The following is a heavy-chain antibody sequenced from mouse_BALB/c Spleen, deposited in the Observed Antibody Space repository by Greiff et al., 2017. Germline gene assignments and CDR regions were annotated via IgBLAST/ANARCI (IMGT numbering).Heavy chain of an antibody. Sequence: EVQLQQSGPGLVKPSQSLSLTCTVTGYSITSDYAWNWIRQFPGNKLEWMGYISYSGSTSYNPSLKSRISITRDTSKNQFFLQLNSVTTEDTATYYCARRIYYGNYFDDWGQGTTLTVSS. CDR1: GYSITSDYA. V-gene: IGHV3-2*02. J-gene: IGHJ2*01. D-gene: IGHD2-1*01. CDR3: ARRIYYGNYFDD. CDR2: ISYSGST.